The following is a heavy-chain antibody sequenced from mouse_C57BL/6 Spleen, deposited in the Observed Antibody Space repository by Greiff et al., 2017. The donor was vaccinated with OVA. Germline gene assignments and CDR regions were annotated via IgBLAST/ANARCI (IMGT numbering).Heavy chain of an antibody. V-gene: IGHV5-16*01. Sequence: VQLKESEGGLVQPGSSMKLSCTASGFTFSDYYMAWVRQVPEKGLEWVANINYDGSSTYYLDSLKSRFIISRDNAKNILYLQMSSLKSEDTATYYCARDLLFRYFDVWGTGTTVTVSS. CDR1: GFTFSDYY. D-gene: IGHD1-1*01. J-gene: IGHJ1*03. CDR2: INYDGSST. CDR3: ARDLLFRYFDV.